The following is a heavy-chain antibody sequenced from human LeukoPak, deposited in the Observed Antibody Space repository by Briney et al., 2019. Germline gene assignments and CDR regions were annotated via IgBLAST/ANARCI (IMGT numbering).Heavy chain of an antibody. V-gene: IGHV6-1*01. CDR3: ARAIDDSSGDAFDI. CDR2: TYYRYKWYN. Sequence: SQTLSLTCAISGDSVSSNSAAWNWIRQSPSRGLEWLGRTYYRYKWYNDYAVSVKSRITVNPDTSKNQFSLQLNSVTPEDTAVYYCARAIDDSSGDAFDIWGQGTMVTVSS. D-gene: IGHD3-22*01. J-gene: IGHJ3*02. CDR1: GDSVSSNSAA.